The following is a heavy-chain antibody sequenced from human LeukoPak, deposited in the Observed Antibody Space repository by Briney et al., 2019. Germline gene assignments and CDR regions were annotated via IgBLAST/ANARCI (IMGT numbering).Heavy chain of an antibody. D-gene: IGHD7-27*01. J-gene: IGHJ4*02. CDR1: GYTFTGYY. CDR3: ARDSTGDFDY. Sequence: ASVKVSCKASGYTFTGYYMHWVRQAPGQGLEWMAWINPYSGDTNYAQKFQGRVTMTRDTSISTAYMELSRLRSDDTAVYYCARDSTGDFDYWGQGTLVTVSS. V-gene: IGHV1-2*02. CDR2: INPYSGDT.